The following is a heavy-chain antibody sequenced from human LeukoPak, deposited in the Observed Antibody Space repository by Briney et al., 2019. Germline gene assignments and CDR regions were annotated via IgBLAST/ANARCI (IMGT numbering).Heavy chain of an antibody. D-gene: IGHD3-10*01. J-gene: IGHJ4*02. Sequence: GGSLRLSCAASGFTFSSYSMNWVRQAPGKGLEWVSFIRYDGSREFYADSVKGRFTISRDNSKDTLYLQMNSLRPEDTAVYYCVGDFDYWGQGTLVTFSS. CDR3: VGDFDY. V-gene: IGHV3-30*02. CDR2: IRYDGSRE. CDR1: GFTFSSYS.